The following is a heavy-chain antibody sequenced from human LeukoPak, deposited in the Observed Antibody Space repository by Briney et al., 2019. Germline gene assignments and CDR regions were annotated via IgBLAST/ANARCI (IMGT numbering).Heavy chain of an antibody. Sequence: GGSLRLSCAASGFTFDNYAMHWVRQAPGKGLEWLSIISWNSGYIGYADSMKGRFTISRDNAKKSLDLQMNSLRAEDTAFYYCAKVRGTYSSGYFFDYWGQGTLVTVSS. V-gene: IGHV3-9*01. J-gene: IGHJ4*02. D-gene: IGHD6-19*01. CDR3: AKVRGTYSSGYFFDY. CDR1: GFTFDNYA. CDR2: ISWNSGYI.